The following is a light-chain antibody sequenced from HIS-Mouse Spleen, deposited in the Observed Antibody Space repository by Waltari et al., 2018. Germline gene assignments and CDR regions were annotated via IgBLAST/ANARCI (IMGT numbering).Light chain of an antibody. CDR3: SSYTSSSFNVV. J-gene: IGLJ2*01. Sequence: QSALTQPASVSGSPGQSITISCTGTSSDVGGYHYVSSYQQHPGKAPKLMIYDVSNRPSGVSNRFSGSKSGNTASLTISGLQAEDEADYYCSSYTSSSFNVVFGGGTKLTVL. V-gene: IGLV2-14*03. CDR1: SSDVGGYHY. CDR2: DVS.